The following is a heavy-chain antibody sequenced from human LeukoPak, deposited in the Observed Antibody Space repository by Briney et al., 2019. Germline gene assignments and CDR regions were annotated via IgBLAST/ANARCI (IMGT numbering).Heavy chain of an antibody. V-gene: IGHV1-8*01. D-gene: IGHD2-2*03. J-gene: IGHJ6*02. CDR3: ARGGGYCSSTSCYVYYYYGMDV. CDR1: GYTFTSYD. Sequence: ASVKVSCKASGYTFTSYDINWVRQATGQGLEWMGWMNPSSGNTGYAQKFQGRVSMTRDTSISTAYMELSSLRSEDTAVYYCARGGGYCSSTSCYVYYYYGMDVWGQGTTVTVSS. CDR2: MNPSSGNT.